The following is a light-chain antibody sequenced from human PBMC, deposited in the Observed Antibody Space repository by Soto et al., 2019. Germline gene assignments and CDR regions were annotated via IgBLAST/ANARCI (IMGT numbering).Light chain of an antibody. J-gene: IGKJ3*01. Sequence: AIQLTQIPSSLSASVGDRVTVTCRASQDIARALAWYQQKPGKAPKLLMYDASSLESGVPSRFSGSGSGTDFTLIIIGLQPEDSATYYCQRYNRKPPTFGPGTKVDI. CDR2: DAS. CDR3: QRYNRKPPT. V-gene: IGKV1-13*02. CDR1: QDIARA.